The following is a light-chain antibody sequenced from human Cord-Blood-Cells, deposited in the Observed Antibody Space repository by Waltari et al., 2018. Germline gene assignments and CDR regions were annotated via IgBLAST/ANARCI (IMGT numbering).Light chain of an antibody. CDR3: QQYYSTPRT. CDR2: WAS. Sequence: DIVMTQSPDSLAVSLGERATLNCKSSQSVLYSSNNKNYLVWYQQKPGQPPKLLIYWASTRESGVPDRFSGSGSGTEFTLTISSLQAEDVAVYYCQQYYSTPRTFGQGTKLEIK. CDR1: QSVLYSSNNKNY. J-gene: IGKJ2*01. V-gene: IGKV4-1*01.